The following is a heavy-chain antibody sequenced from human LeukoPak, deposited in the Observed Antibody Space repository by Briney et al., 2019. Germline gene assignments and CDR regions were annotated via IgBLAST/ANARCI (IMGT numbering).Heavy chain of an antibody. CDR3: ASTATFDY. J-gene: IGHJ4*02. CDR1: GFTFSSSW. D-gene: IGHD1-26*01. V-gene: IGHV3-7*05. Sequence: GGSLRLSCAASGFTFSSSWMSWVRQAPGKGLEWVANIKQDGSEKYYVDSVKGRFTISRDNAKNSLYLQMNSLRAEDTAVYYCASTATFDYWGQGTLVTVSS. CDR2: IKQDGSEK.